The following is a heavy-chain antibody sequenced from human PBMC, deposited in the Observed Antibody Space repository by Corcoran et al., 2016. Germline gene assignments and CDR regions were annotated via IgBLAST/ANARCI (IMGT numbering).Heavy chain of an antibody. CDR3: AGRGGGGRAFDY. Sequence: QLQLQESGPGLVKPSETLSLTCTVSGGSISSSSYYWGWIRQPPGKGLEWIGTIYYSGITYYNPSLNSRVTISVDTSKNQFSLKLSSVTAADTAGYFCAGRGGGGRAFDYWGQGTLVTVSS. CDR2: IYYSGIT. V-gene: IGHV4-39*01. J-gene: IGHJ4*02. D-gene: IGHD6-25*01. CDR1: GGSISSSSYY.